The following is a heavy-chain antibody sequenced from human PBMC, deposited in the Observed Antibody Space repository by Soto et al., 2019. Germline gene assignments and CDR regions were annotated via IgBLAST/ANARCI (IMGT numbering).Heavy chain of an antibody. Sequence: VHLVESGGGEVQPGGSLRLSCAASGFTFSRHAIHWVRLTPGRGLEWVLANSRDGSYIYYTDSVKGRFTVSRDNSKNTVFVQMNRLIPDDTALYFCARTRNGGVADSFDSWGQGTRVTVSS. CDR2: NSRDGSYI. V-gene: IGHV3-30*04. D-gene: IGHD3-3*01. CDR1: GFTFSRHA. J-gene: IGHJ5*01. CDR3: ARTRNGGVADSFDS.